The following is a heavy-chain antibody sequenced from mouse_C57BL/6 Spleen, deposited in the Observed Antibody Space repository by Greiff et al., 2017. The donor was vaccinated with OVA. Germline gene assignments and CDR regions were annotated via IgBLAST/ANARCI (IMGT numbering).Heavy chain of an antibody. V-gene: IGHV5-6*02. Sequence: EVKLVESGGDLVKPGGSLKLSCAASGFTFSSYGMSWVRQTPDKRLEWVATISSGGSYTYYPDSVKGRFTISRDNAKNTLYLQMSSLKSEDTAMYYCARHGDYDHLYYAMDYWGQGTSVTVSS. CDR3: ARHGDYDHLYYAMDY. J-gene: IGHJ4*01. CDR1: GFTFSSYG. D-gene: IGHD2-13*01. CDR2: ISSGGSYT.